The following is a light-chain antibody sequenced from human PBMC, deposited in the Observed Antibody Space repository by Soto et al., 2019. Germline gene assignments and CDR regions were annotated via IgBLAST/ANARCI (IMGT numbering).Light chain of an antibody. CDR2: GAS. Sequence: EIVMTQSPATLSVSPGERATLSCRASQTVSSTLAWYQQKPGQAPRLLIYGASTRATGVPARFSGSGSGTEFTLTISSLQSEDFAVYYCQQYHNWPPQYTFGQGTKLQIK. CDR1: QTVSST. CDR3: QQYHNWPPQYT. V-gene: IGKV3-15*01. J-gene: IGKJ2*01.